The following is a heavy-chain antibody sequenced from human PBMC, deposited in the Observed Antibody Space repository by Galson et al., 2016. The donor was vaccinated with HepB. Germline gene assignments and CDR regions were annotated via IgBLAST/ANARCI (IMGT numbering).Heavy chain of an antibody. CDR3: ASMTGTTPGGY. D-gene: IGHD1-20*01. CDR2: ISAYNGYT. Sequence: SVKVSCKASGYPFSSYGISWVRQAPGQGLEWLGWISAYNGYTNYAQILQGRVTMTTDTSTSTAYMELRSLRSDDTAVYYCASMTGTTPGGYWGQGTLVTVSS. V-gene: IGHV1-18*01. CDR1: GYPFSSYG. J-gene: IGHJ4*02.